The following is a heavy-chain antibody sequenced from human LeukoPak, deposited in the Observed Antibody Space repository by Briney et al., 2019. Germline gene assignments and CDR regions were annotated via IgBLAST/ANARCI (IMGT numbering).Heavy chain of an antibody. J-gene: IGHJ4*02. D-gene: IGHD5-12*01. V-gene: IGHV4-4*07. CDR1: GGSISSYF. CDR3: ARDSSYSGYGYFDY. Sequence: SSETLSLTCTVSGGSISSYFWTWIRQPAGMGLEWIGRIYTSGSTNYNPSLKSRVTISVDTSKNQFSLKLSSVTAADTAVYYCARDSSYSGYGYFDYWGQGTLVTVSS. CDR2: IYTSGST.